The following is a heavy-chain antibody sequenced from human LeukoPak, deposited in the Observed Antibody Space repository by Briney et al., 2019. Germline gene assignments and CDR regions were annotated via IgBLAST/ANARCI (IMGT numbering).Heavy chain of an antibody. CDR2: IYSGGST. V-gene: IGHV3-53*01. D-gene: IGHD3-22*01. CDR1: GFTVSSNY. Sequence: GGSLRLSCAASGFTVSSNYMSWVRQAPGKGLEWVSVIYSGGSTCSADSVKGRFTISRDNSKNTLYLQMNSLRAEDTAVYYCARDSNYDTSGHYYWGQGTLVTVSS. CDR3: ARDSNYDTSGHYY. J-gene: IGHJ4*02.